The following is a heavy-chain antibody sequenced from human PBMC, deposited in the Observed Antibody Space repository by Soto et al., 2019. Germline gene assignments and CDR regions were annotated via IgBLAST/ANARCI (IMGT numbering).Heavy chain of an antibody. D-gene: IGHD3-22*01. CDR3: ARVKGSGYHNWFDP. Sequence: ASVKVSCKASGGTFSTYTITWVRQAPGQGLEWMGRIIPIIGITNYAQKFQGRVTMTADKSTSTAYMELRGLRSDDTAVYYCARVKGSGYHNWFDPWGQGTLVTVSS. J-gene: IGHJ5*02. CDR1: GGTFSTYT. CDR2: IIPIIGIT. V-gene: IGHV1-69*02.